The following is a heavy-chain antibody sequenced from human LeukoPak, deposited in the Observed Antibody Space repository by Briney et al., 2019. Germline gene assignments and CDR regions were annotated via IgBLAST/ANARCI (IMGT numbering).Heavy chain of an antibody. CDR3: ARGIVLRFLEWLPNFDY. J-gene: IGHJ4*02. CDR1: GGSISSYY. V-gene: IGHV4-59*12. D-gene: IGHD3-3*01. CDR2: VYYSGST. Sequence: SETLSLTCTVSGGSISSYYWSWIRQAPGKGLEWIGYVYYSGSTNYNPSLKSRVTISVDTSKNQFSLKLSSVTAADTAVYYCARGIVLRFLEWLPNFDYWGQGTLVTVSS.